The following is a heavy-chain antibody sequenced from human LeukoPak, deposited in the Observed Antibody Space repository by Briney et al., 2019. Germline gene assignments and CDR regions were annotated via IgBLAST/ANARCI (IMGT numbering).Heavy chain of an antibody. J-gene: IGHJ4*02. CDR1: GFTFSDYY. D-gene: IGHD6-13*01. CDR2: ISSSGSML. V-gene: IGHV3-11*04. CDR3: TRRPYSSSWYYFDY. Sequence: GGSLRLSCAVSGFTFSDYYMSWVRQAPGKGLEWVSYISSSGSMLHYADSVEGRFTISRDNAKNSLYLQMSSLRVEDTAVYYCTRRPYSSSWYYFDYWGQGTLVTVSS.